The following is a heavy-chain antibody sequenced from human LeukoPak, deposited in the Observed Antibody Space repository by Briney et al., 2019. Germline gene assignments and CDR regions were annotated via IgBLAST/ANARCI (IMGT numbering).Heavy chain of an antibody. CDR3: ARSYGSGSYYGPEYFQH. V-gene: IGHV4-59*08. J-gene: IGHJ1*01. Sequence: SETLSLTCTVSGGSISSYYWSWIRQPPGKGLEWIGYMYYSGSTNYNPSLKSRVTISVDTSKNQVSLKLSSVTAADTAVYYCARSYGSGSYYGPEYFQHWGQGTLVTVSS. D-gene: IGHD3-10*01. CDR1: GGSISSYY. CDR2: MYYSGST.